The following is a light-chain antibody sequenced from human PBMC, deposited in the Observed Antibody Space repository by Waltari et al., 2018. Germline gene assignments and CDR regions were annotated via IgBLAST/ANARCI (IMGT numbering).Light chain of an antibody. CDR1: SSDVGGFNY. J-gene: IGLJ2*01. CDR3: SSCSSSTTLV. V-gene: IGLV2-14*03. Sequence: QSPLTQPASVSGSPGQSITISFTGSSSDVGGFNYVSWYQHHPDKAPKLIIYDVTTRPSGVSNRFSGSKSGNTASLTISGVQAEDEADYYCSSCSSSTTLVFGGGTKLTVL. CDR2: DVT.